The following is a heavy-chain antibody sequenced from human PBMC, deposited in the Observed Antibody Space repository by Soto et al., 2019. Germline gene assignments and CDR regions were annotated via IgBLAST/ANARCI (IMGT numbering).Heavy chain of an antibody. Sequence: GGSLRLSCTASEFIFNTYNMNWVRQAPGKGLEWVSYINNNGKSIYYADSVRGRFTISRDNAKNSLYLQMNSLRDEDTAVYYCARDDYDASGYLWGQGTLVTVSS. CDR3: ARDDYDASGYL. D-gene: IGHD3-22*01. CDR2: INNNGKSI. J-gene: IGHJ4*02. V-gene: IGHV3-48*02. CDR1: EFIFNTYN.